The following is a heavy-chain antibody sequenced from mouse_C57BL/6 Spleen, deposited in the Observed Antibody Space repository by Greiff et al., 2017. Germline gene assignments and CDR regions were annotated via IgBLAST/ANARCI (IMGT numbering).Heavy chain of an antibody. Sequence: QVQLKQSGPGLVAPSQSLSITCTVSGFSLTSYAISWVRQPPGKGLEWLGVIWTGGGTNYNSALKSRLSISKDNSKSQVFLKMNSLQTDDTARYYCARNWGGYDGLHWYFDVWGTGTTVTVSS. CDR1: GFSLTSYA. J-gene: IGHJ1*03. V-gene: IGHV2-9-1*01. CDR3: ARNWGGYDGLHWYFDV. CDR2: IWTGGGT. D-gene: IGHD2-3*01.